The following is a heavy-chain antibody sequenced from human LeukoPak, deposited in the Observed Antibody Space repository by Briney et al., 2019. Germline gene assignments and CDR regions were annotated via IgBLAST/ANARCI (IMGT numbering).Heavy chain of an antibody. Sequence: ASVKVSCKASGYTFTGYYIHWVRQAPGQGLEWMGWINPTHGGTNFAQKFQGWVTMTRDTSITTAYMELSRLTSDDTAMYYCAIVTTADGNWGQGTPLTVSS. CDR2: INPTHGGT. V-gene: IGHV1-2*04. CDR3: AIVTTADGN. D-gene: IGHD4-17*01. CDR1: GYTFTGYY. J-gene: IGHJ4*02.